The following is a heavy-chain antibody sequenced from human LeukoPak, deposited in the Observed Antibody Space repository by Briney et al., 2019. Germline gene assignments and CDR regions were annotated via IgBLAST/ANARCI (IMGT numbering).Heavy chain of an antibody. V-gene: IGHV3-33*01. J-gene: IGHJ4*02. CDR3: ARAVPGIAGY. CDR2: IWYDGSNK. D-gene: IGHD6-13*01. Sequence: GASLRPSCAAAGFTFSSSGMRCARQDPGNGLGWVAVIWYDGSNKTYADSVKGRFTISRDNSKNTLYLQMNSLRAEDTAVYYCARAVPGIAGYWGQGTLVTVSS. CDR1: GFTFSSSG.